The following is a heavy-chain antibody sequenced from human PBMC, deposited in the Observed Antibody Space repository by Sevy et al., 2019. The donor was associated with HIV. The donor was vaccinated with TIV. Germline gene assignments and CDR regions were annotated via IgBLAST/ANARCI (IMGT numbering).Heavy chain of an antibody. V-gene: IGHV3-9*01. D-gene: IGHD6-6*01. CDR1: GFTFNDYA. CDR2: IRWNSGHI. Sequence: GGSLRLSCVASGFTFNDYAMHWVRQAPGKGLEWVSGIRWNSGHIGYAESVKGRFIISRDNAKNSLYLQMNSLRTEDTAFYYCAKDSYSSSSAEWDYWGQGTLVTVS. J-gene: IGHJ4*02. CDR3: AKDSYSSSSAEWDY.